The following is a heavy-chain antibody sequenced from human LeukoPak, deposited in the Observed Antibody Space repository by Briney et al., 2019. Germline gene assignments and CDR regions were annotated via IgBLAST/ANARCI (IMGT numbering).Heavy chain of an antibody. CDR3: ARGPGPLWFGELPFDY. V-gene: IGHV1-2*02. CDR2: INPNSGGT. J-gene: IGHJ4*02. CDR1: GYTFTGYY. D-gene: IGHD3-10*01. Sequence: GASVKVSCKASGYTFTGYYMHWVRQAPGQGLEWMGWINPNSGGTNYAQKFQGRVTMTRDTSISTAHMELSRLRSDDTAVYYCARGPGPLWFGELPFDYWGQGTLVTVSS.